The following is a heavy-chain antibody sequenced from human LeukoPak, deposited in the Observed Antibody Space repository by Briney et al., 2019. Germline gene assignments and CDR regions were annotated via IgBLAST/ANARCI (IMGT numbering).Heavy chain of an antibody. D-gene: IGHD3-16*02. CDR3: ARGLPPRGGNRRFDP. CDR1: GGSISSYY. J-gene: IGHJ5*02. V-gene: IGHV4-59*01. CDR2: IYYSGYT. Sequence: SETLSLTCTVSGGSISSYYWSWIRQPPGKGLKWIGNIYYSGYTTYSPSLRSRVTISVDTSKNQFSLKLSSVTAADTAVYYCARGLPPRGGNRRFDPWGQGTLVTVSS.